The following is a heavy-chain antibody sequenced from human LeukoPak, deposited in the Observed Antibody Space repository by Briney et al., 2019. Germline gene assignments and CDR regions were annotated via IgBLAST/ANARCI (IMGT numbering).Heavy chain of an antibody. V-gene: IGHV3-21*01. CDR3: ARGGVAVWGSYRTKYYMDV. D-gene: IGHD3-16*02. Sequence: GGSLRLSCAASGFTFSSYSMNWVRQAPGKGLEWVSSISSDDTCRFYADSVKGRFIISRDNAKNSLYLQMNSLRAEDTAVYYCARGGVAVWGSYRTKYYMDVWGKGTTVTVSS. J-gene: IGHJ6*03. CDR2: ISSDDTCR. CDR1: GFTFSSYS.